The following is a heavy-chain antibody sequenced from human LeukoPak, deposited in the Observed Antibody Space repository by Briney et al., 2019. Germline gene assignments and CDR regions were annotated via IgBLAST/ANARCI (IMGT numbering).Heavy chain of an antibody. CDR1: GFTFRSYA. CDR2: ISGSGDST. Sequence: GGSLRLSCAASGFTFRSYAMSWVRQSPGKGLEWVSAISGSGDSTYSGDSARGRFTISRDNSNHTVFLQMKSLRAEDTAVYYCAKEKDSSGFFDYWGQGALVTVSS. V-gene: IGHV3-23*01. CDR3: AKEKDSSGFFDY. J-gene: IGHJ4*02. D-gene: IGHD3-22*01.